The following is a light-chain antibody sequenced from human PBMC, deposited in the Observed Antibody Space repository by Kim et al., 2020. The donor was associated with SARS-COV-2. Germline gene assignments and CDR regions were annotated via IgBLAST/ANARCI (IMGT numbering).Light chain of an antibody. CDR2: DAS. Sequence: LSPGERGTLSCRASQNIFTYLGWYQQKPGQSPRLLIYDASKRATGIPTRFSGSGSGTEFTLTINSLEAEDFAVYYCQQRANWPITFGQGTRVEIK. CDR3: QQRANWPIT. J-gene: IGKJ5*01. V-gene: IGKV3-11*01. CDR1: QNIFTY.